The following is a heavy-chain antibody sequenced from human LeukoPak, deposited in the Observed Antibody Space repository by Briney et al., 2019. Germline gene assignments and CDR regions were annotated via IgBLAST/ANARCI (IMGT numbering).Heavy chain of an antibody. CDR2: IRAKDYGGTT. D-gene: IGHD3-10*01. Sequence: GGSLRRSCTASGFIFGDYGMSWVRQAPGKGLEWVGLIRAKDYGGTTENAASVKGRFTISRDDSKSIAYLQMNSLKTEDTAVYYCIRGVKFGEAWGQGTLVIVSS. CDR1: GFIFGDYG. CDR3: IRGVKFGEA. J-gene: IGHJ5*02. V-gene: IGHV3-49*04.